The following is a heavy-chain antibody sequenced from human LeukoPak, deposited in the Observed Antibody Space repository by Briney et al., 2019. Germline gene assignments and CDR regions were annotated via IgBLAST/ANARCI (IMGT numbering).Heavy chain of an antibody. D-gene: IGHD2-15*01. V-gene: IGHV3-33*01. CDR2: IWYDASNK. Sequence: GGSLRLSCAAPGFTFSSYGMHWVRQAPGKGLEWVAGIWYDASNKYYADSVKGRFTISRDNSKNTLYLQMNSLRAEDTAVYYCARVLGVSSVGYFDYWGQGTLVTVSS. CDR1: GFTFSSYG. CDR3: ARVLGVSSVGYFDY. J-gene: IGHJ4*02.